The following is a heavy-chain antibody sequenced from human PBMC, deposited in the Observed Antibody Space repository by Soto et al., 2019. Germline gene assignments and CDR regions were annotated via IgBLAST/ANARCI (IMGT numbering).Heavy chain of an antibody. CDR3: ARARQSGYYYYYYGMDV. Sequence: GASVKVSCKASGNTFTGYYMHWVRQAPGQGLEWMGWINPNSGGTNYAQKFQGWVTMTRDTSISTAYMELSRLRSDDTAVYYCARARQSGYYYYYYGMDVRGQGTTVTVSS. CDR2: INPNSGGT. J-gene: IGHJ6*02. D-gene: IGHD3-3*01. CDR1: GNTFTGYY. V-gene: IGHV1-2*04.